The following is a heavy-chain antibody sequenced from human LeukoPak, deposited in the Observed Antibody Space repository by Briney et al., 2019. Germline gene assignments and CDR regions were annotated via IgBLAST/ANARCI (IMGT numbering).Heavy chain of an antibody. CDR3: ATDFYDST. CDR1: GFTFSNAW. D-gene: IGHD3-22*01. Sequence: GGSLRLSCATSGFTFSNAWMNWVRQAPGKGLERVGRIRSNSDGGTIDYAAPVKGRFTLSRDDSKTTLYLQMSSLQTEDTAVYYCATDFYDSTWGQGTLVTVSS. V-gene: IGHV3-15*07. CDR2: IRSNSDGGTI. J-gene: IGHJ5*02.